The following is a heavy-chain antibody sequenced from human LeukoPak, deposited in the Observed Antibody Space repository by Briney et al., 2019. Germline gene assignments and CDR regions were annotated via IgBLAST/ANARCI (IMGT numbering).Heavy chain of an antibody. CDR1: GFTFSSYW. J-gene: IGHJ3*02. Sequence: GGSLRLSCAASGFTFSSYWMHWVRQAPGKGLVWVSRLNSDGSSTSYADSVKGRFTISRDNAKNTLYLQMSSLRAEDTAVYYCARGRSRGSSNDASDIWGQGTMVTVSS. CDR3: ARGRSRGSSNDASDI. V-gene: IGHV3-74*01. D-gene: IGHD1-26*01. CDR2: LNSDGSST.